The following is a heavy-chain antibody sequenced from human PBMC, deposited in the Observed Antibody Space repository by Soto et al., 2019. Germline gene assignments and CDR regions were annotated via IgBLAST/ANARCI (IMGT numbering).Heavy chain of an antibody. CDR1: GFTYSSYN. V-gene: IGHV3-21*01. CDR3: ARSDGDHYGMDV. Sequence: PVGSLRLSCAASGFTYSSYNMNWVRQAPGKGLECVSSISSSSSYIYYADSVKGRFTISRDNAKNSLYLQMNSLRAEDTAVYYCARSDGDHYGMDVCGQRTTVTVSS. J-gene: IGHJ6*02. D-gene: IGHD3-10*01. CDR2: ISSSSSYI.